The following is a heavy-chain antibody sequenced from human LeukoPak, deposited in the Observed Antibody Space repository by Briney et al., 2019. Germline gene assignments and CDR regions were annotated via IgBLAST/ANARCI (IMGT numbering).Heavy chain of an antibody. CDR2: IYHSGTT. CDR1: GGSISTSNW. D-gene: IGHD2-2*01. J-gene: IGHJ3*02. Sequence: PSETLSLTCAVSGGSISTSNWWSWVRQPPGKGLEWIGEIYHSGTTNYNPSLKSRVTISVDKSKNQFSLKLSSVTAADTAVYYCARSCTTTSRHNAFDIWGQGTMVTVSS. V-gene: IGHV4-4*02. CDR3: ARSCTTTSRHNAFDI.